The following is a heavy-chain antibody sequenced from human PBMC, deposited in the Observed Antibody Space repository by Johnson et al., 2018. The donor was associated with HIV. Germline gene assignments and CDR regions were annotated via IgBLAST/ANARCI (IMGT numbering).Heavy chain of an antibody. Sequence: VQLVESGGGLVQPGGSLRLSCAVSGFTVSSNYMSWVRQAPGKGLEWVANIKQDGSEKYYADSVKGRFTISRDNSKNTLYLQMNSLRAEDTAVYYCVRDFDSSGPDAFDIWGQGTMVTVSS. J-gene: IGHJ3*02. CDR3: VRDFDSSGPDAFDI. CDR2: IKQDGSEK. V-gene: IGHV3-7*01. CDR1: GFTVSSNY. D-gene: IGHD3-22*01.